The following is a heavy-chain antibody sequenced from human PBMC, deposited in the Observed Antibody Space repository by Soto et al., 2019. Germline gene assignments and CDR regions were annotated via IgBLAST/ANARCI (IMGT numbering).Heavy chain of an antibody. CDR1: SASITSTYW. V-gene: IGHV4-4*02. Sequence: QVQLQESGPGLVKPSGTLSLTCAVSSASITSTYWWSWVRQPPGKGLEWIGEIHYGGRANYKPSLKSRVTMSVDKSEYQFSLKLNSVTAAATAVYYCASHLAPPGTRGFDNWGQGALVTVSS. CDR2: IHYGGRA. D-gene: IGHD6-13*01. J-gene: IGHJ4*02. CDR3: ASHLAPPGTRGFDN.